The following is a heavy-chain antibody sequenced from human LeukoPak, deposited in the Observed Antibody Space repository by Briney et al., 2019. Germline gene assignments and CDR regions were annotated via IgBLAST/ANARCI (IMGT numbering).Heavy chain of an antibody. CDR3: AREIVAGAFDY. Sequence: GGSLRLSCAASGFTFSDYYMSWIRQAPGKGLEWVSDISSSGDIKSYADSVKGRFTISRDNAKTSLHLQMNSLRAEDTAVYYCAREIVAGAFDYWGQGTLVTVSS. J-gene: IGHJ4*02. D-gene: IGHD6-19*01. CDR2: ISSSGDIK. CDR1: GFTFSDYY. V-gene: IGHV3-11*01.